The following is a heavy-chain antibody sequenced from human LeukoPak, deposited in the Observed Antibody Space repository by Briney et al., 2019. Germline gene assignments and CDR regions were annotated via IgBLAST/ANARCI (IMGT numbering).Heavy chain of an antibody. D-gene: IGHD1/OR15-1a*01. CDR1: GFTDKTNH. CDR2: INNGDTT. Sequence: PGGSLRLSCAASGFTDKTNHMSWVRQAPGKGLEWVSIINNGDTTYYADSVRGRFTISRDNSKNTLYMQMNTLRAEDTAVYFCARSAYGWTEQFDFWGQGTLVTVSS. J-gene: IGHJ4*02. V-gene: IGHV3-53*01. CDR3: ARSAYGWTEQFDF.